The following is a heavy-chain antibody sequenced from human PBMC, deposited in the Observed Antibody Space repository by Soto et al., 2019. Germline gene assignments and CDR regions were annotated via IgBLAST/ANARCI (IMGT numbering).Heavy chain of an antibody. CDR2: MNPNSGNT. J-gene: IGHJ6*02. Sequence: ASVKVSCKASGYTFTSYAMHWVRQAPGQGLEWMGWMNPNSGNTGYAQKFQGRVTMTRNTSISTAYMELSSLRSEDTAVYYCARGGYVWWCYGHTCDVIAVWTQRTTVTVSS. CDR1: GYTFTSYA. CDR3: ARGGYVWWCYGHTCDVIAV. D-gene: IGHD2-8*02. V-gene: IGHV1-8*02.